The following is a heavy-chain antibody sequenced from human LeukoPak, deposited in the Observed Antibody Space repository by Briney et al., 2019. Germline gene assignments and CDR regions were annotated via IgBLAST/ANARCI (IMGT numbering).Heavy chain of an antibody. Sequence: GGSLRLSCAASGFTFSNAWMSWVRQAPGKGLEWVSGINWNGGSTGYADSVKGRFTISRDNAKNSLYLQMNSLRAEDTAVYYCARMRGSSGWGYYYYYMDVWGKGTTVTISS. CDR2: INWNGGST. CDR3: ARMRGSSGWGYYYYYMDV. J-gene: IGHJ6*03. V-gene: IGHV3-20*04. CDR1: GFTFSNAW. D-gene: IGHD6-19*01.